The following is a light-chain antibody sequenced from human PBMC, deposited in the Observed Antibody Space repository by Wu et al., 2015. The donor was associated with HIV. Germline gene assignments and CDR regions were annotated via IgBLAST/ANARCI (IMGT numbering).Light chain of an antibody. CDR3: QQYNNWRWT. CDR1: QSVRSN. CDR2: EAS. J-gene: IGKJ1*01. Sequence: PGKGATLSCRASQSVRSNVAWYQQKAGQVPRLLMYEASTRATGIPARFSGSGSGTEFSLTITSLQSEDFAVYYCQQYNNWRWTFGQGTKVEIK. V-gene: IGKV3-15*01.